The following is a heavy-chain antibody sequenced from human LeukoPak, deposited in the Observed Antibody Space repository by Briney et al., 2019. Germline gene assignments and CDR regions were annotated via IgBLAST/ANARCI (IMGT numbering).Heavy chain of an antibody. CDR3: AKGAGGNGSDRI. D-gene: IGHD1-26*01. Sequence: ETLSLTCTVSGGSISSGDYYWSWVRQAPGKGLEWVLGISDSGGSTYYADSVKGRFTISRDNSKNTLYLQMNSLRADDTAVYYCAKGAGGNGSDRIWGQGTLVTVSS. CDR2: ISDSGGST. CDR1: GGSISSGDYY. J-gene: IGHJ4*02. V-gene: IGHV3-23*01.